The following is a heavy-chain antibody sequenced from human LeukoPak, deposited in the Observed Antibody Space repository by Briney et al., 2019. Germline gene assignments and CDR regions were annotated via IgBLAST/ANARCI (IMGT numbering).Heavy chain of an antibody. V-gene: IGHV3-23*01. D-gene: IGHD3-22*01. J-gene: IGHJ4*02. Sequence: GGSLRLSCAASGFTFSSYAMSWVRQAPGKGLEWVSAISGSGGSTYYADSVKGRFTISRDNSKNTLYLQMYSLRAEDTAVYYCAKGGPYYYDSSGSDFDYWGQGTLVTVSS. CDR2: ISGSGGST. CDR1: GFTFSSYA. CDR3: AKGGPYYYDSSGSDFDY.